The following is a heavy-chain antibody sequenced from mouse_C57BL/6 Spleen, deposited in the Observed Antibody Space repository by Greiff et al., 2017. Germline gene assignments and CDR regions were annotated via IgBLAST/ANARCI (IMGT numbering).Heavy chain of an antibody. D-gene: IGHD2-3*01. CDR3: ARGRDGYLFAY. Sequence: EVQLVESGGGLVKPGGSLKLSCAASGFTFSDYGMHWVRQAPEKGLEWVAYISSGSSTIYYADTVKGRFTISRDNAKNTLYLQMTSLRSEDTAMYYWARGRDGYLFAYWGQGTLVTVSA. CDR2: ISSGSSTI. CDR1: GFTFSDYG. J-gene: IGHJ3*01. V-gene: IGHV5-17*01.